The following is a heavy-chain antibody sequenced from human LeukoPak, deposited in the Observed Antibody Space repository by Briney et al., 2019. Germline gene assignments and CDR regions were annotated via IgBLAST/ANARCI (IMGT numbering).Heavy chain of an antibody. J-gene: IGHJ6*02. Sequence: GGSLRLSCAASGFTFSSYSMNWVRQAPGKGLEWVSSISSSSSYIYYADSVKGRFTISRDNAKNSLYLQMNSLRAEDTAVYYCARSGRAYGMDVWGQGTTVTVSS. CDR1: GFTFSSYS. D-gene: IGHD2-15*01. CDR3: ARSGRAYGMDV. CDR2: ISSSSSYI. V-gene: IGHV3-21*01.